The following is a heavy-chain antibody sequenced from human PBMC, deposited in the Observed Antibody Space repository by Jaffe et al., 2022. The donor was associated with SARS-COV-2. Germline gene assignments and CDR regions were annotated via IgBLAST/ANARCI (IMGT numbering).Heavy chain of an antibody. CDR1: GFTFSNAW. CDR2: IKSKTDGGTT. V-gene: IGHV3-15*01. CDR3: TTDTDDYGDYLPFDY. D-gene: IGHD4-17*01. Sequence: EVQLVESGGGLVKPGGSLRLSCAASGFTFSNAWMSWVRQAPGKGLEWVGRIKSKTDGGTTDYAAPVKGRFTISRDDSKNTLYLQMNSLKTEDTAVYYCTTDTDDYGDYLPFDYWGQGTLVTVSS. J-gene: IGHJ4*02.